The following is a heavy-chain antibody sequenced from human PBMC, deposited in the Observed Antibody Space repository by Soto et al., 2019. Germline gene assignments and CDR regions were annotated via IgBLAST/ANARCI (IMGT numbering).Heavy chain of an antibody. D-gene: IGHD5-12*01. Sequence: QITLKETGPTLVNPTQTLTLTCTFSGFSLTTYGVGVGWIRQPPGKALEWLAFIYWDDDKRYSPSLKSRLTIPKDTPKHPVALRITTMDPVDTATYYCPHSRGYVGFDYWGQGILVTLSS. J-gene: IGHJ4*02. CDR2: IYWDDDK. CDR3: PHSRGYVGFDY. CDR1: GFSLTTYGVG. V-gene: IGHV2-5*02.